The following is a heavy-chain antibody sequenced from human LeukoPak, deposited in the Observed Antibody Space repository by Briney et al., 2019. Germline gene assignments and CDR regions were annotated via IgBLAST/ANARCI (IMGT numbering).Heavy chain of an antibody. D-gene: IGHD3-3*01. CDR3: AREGSGYDSWSGYYPILQFDP. V-gene: IGHV4-39*07. J-gene: IGHJ5*02. CDR1: GGSISSSSYY. Sequence: PSETLSLTCTVSGGSISSSSYYWGWIRQPPGKGLEWIGSIYYSGSTYYNPSLKSRVTISVDTSKNQFSLKLSSVTAADTAVYYCAREGSGYDSWSGYYPILQFDPWGQGTLVTVSS. CDR2: IYYSGST.